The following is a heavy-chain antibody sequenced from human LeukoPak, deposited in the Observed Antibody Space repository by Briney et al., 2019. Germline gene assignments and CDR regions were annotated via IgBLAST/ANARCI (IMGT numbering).Heavy chain of an antibody. CDR1: GGSFSGYY. D-gene: IGHD3-9*01. V-gene: IGHV4-34*01. CDR2: INHSGST. CDR3: ARGTYDILTGSPFDY. Sequence: SETLSLTCAVCGGSFSGYYWSWIRQPPGKGLEWIGEINHSGSTNYNPSLKSLVTISVDTSKNQFSLKLSSVTAADTAVYYCARGTYDILTGSPFDYWGQGTLVTVSS. J-gene: IGHJ4*02.